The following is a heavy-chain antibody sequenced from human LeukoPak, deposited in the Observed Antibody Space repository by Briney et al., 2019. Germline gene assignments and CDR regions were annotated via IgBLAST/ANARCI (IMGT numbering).Heavy chain of an antibody. V-gene: IGHV3-66*01. CDR2: IYSGGST. J-gene: IGHJ4*02. CDR3: ARGGAVRPDY. D-gene: IGHD6-6*01. Sequence: GGSLRLSCAASEFSVGSNYMTWVRQAPGKGLEWVSLIYSGGSTYYADSVKGRFTISRDNAKNSLYLQMNSLRAEDTAVYYCARGGAVRPDYWGQGTLVTVSS. CDR1: EFSVGSNY.